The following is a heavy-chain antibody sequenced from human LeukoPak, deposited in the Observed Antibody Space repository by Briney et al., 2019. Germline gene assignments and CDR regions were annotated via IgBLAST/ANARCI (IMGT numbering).Heavy chain of an antibody. CDR3: AKPVTDNYYYYYGMDV. J-gene: IGHJ6*02. V-gene: IGHV3-23*01. Sequence: GGSLRLSCAASGITVSTNYMSWVRQAPGKGLEWVSAISGSGGSTYYADSVKGRFTISRDNSKNTLYLQMNSLRAEDTAVYYCAKPVTDNYYYYYGMDVWGQGTTVTVSS. CDR2: ISGSGGST. D-gene: IGHD4-17*01. CDR1: GITVSTNY.